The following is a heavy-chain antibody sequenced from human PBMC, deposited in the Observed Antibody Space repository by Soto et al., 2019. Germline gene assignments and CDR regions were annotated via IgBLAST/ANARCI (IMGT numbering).Heavy chain of an antibody. V-gene: IGHV4-31*03. D-gene: IGHD2-21*01. CDR2: IYYSGNT. Sequence: QVQLQESGPGLVKPSQTLSLTCSVSGGSISSGGYFWSWIRQHPGKGLEWLGYIYYSGNTHYNASLKSRVTRSIDTSKKQFSLTLSSGTASDPAAYFCESVVCGSANCTTFEYWGQGDLVTVS. CDR3: ESVVCGSANCTTFEY. J-gene: IGHJ4*02. CDR1: GGSISSGGYF.